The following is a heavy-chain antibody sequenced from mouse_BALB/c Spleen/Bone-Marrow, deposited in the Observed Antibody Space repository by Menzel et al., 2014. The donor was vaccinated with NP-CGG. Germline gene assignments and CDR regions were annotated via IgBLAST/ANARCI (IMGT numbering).Heavy chain of an antibody. V-gene: IGHV5-9-2*01. Sequence: EVMLVESGGGLVKPGGSLKLSCAASGFTFSSYGMSWVRRTPGKRLEWVATISGGGSYTYYPDSVKGRFTISRDNAKNNLYLQMSSLRSEDTALYYCARRGYYDAMDYWGQGTSVTVSS. CDR3: ARRGYYDAMDY. J-gene: IGHJ4*01. CDR1: GFTFSSYG. D-gene: IGHD2-2*01. CDR2: ISGGGSYT.